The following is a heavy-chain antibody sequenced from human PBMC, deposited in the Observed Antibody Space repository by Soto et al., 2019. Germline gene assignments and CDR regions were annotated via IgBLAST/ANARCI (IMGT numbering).Heavy chain of an antibody. D-gene: IGHD4-17*01. Sequence: AWGSLRLSCAAAGVTCSGSARHWVRQASGKGLEWVGRIRSKANSYATAYAASVKGRFTISRDDSKNTAYLQMNSLKTEDTAVYYCTRSGGDSDDAFDIWGQGTMVTGSS. J-gene: IGHJ3*02. V-gene: IGHV3-73*01. CDR3: TRSGGDSDDAFDI. CDR2: IRSKANSYAT. CDR1: GVTCSGSA.